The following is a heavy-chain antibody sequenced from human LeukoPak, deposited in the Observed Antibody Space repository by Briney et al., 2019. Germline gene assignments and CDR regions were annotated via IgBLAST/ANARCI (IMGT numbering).Heavy chain of an antibody. CDR2: INPSGGST. D-gene: IGHD5-18*01. CDR3: ARDRRAMVRRRDAFDI. CDR1: GYTFTSYY. J-gene: IGHJ3*02. V-gene: IGHV1-46*01. Sequence: GASVKVSCKASGYTFTSYYMHWVRQAPGQGLEWMGIINPSGGSTSYAQKFQGRVTMTRDMSTSTVYMELSSLRSDDTAVYYCARDRRAMVRRRDAFDIWGQGTMVTVSS.